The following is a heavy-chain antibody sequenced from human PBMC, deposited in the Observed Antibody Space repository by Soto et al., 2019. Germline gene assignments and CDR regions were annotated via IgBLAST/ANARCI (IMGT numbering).Heavy chain of an antibody. D-gene: IGHD3-10*01. V-gene: IGHV3-48*01. Sequence: EVQLVESGGGLVQPGGSLRLSCAASGFTFSSYSMNWVRQAPGKGLEWVSYTSSSSSTIYYADSVKGRFTISRDNAKNSLFLQMSCLRAEDTAVYYCARDLNFGLFEYWGQGLLVTFSS. CDR2: TSSSSSTI. CDR3: ARDLNFGLFEY. CDR1: GFTFSSYS. J-gene: IGHJ4*02.